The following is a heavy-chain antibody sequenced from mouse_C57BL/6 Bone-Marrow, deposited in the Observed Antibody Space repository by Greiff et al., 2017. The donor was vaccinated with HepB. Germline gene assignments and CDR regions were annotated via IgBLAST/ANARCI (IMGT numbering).Heavy chain of an antibody. Sequence: QVQLQQPGAELVRPGSSVKLSCKASGYTFTSYWMHWVKQRPIQGLEWIGNIDPSDSETHYNQKFKDKATLTVDKSSSTAYMQLSSLTSEDSAVYYCARSFLLLRWYYFDYWGQGTTLTVSS. J-gene: IGHJ2*01. V-gene: IGHV1-52*01. D-gene: IGHD1-1*02. CDR1: GYTFTSYW. CDR3: ARSFLLLRWYYFDY. CDR2: IDPSDSET.